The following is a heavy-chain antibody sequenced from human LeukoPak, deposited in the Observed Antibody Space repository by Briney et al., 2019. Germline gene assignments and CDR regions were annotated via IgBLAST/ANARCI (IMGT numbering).Heavy chain of an antibody. CDR2: ISGSGGST. D-gene: IGHD6-13*01. J-gene: IGHJ1*01. Sequence: SGGSLRLSCAASGFTFSSYAMSWVRQAPGKGLEWVSAISGSGGSTYYADSVKGRFTISRDNSKNTLYLQMNSLRAEDTAVYYCAKGVAAAGSAEYFEHWGQGTLVTVSS. V-gene: IGHV3-23*01. CDR1: GFTFSSYA. CDR3: AKGVAAAGSAEYFEH.